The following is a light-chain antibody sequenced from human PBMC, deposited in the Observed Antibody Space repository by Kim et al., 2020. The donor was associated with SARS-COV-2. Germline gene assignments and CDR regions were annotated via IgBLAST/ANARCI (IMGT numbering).Light chain of an antibody. J-gene: IGKJ2*01. CDR1: QSVSSSY. CDR3: QQYGSSPYT. CDR2: GAS. Sequence: LSPGERATLSCRASQSVSSSYLGWDQQKPGQAPRLLIYGASSRATGIPDRFSGSGSGTDFTLTISRLEPEDFAVYYCQQYGSSPYTFGQGTKLEI. V-gene: IGKV3-20*01.